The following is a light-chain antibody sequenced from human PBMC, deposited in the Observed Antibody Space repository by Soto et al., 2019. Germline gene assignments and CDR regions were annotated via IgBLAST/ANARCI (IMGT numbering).Light chain of an antibody. Sequence: QSVLTQPASVSGSPGQSITISCTGTSSDVGGYNYVSWYQQHPGKAPKLMIYEVSNRPSGVSNRFSGSKSGNTASLTISGLQAEDEADYYSSSYTSSSTLEGVFGTGTKVTVL. J-gene: IGLJ1*01. CDR3: SSYTSSSTLEGV. CDR2: EVS. CDR1: SSDVGGYNY. V-gene: IGLV2-14*01.